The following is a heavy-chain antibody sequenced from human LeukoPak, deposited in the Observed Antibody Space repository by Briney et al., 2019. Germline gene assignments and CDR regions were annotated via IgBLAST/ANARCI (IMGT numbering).Heavy chain of an antibody. CDR1: GFTLSTYS. CDR2: ISTSSTTI. V-gene: IGHV3-48*01. Sequence: GGSLRLSCAASGFTLSTYSMNWVRQAPRKGLEWVAYISTSSTTIYSADSVRGRFTISRDDAKNSLYLQMNSLRAEDTAVYYCARDPPSGGFDYWGQGTLVTVSS. CDR3: ARDPPSGGFDY. J-gene: IGHJ4*02. D-gene: IGHD3-16*01.